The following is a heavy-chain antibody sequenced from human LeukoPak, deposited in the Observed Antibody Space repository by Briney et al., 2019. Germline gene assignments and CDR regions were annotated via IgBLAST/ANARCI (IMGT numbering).Heavy chain of an antibody. D-gene: IGHD2-21*02. J-gene: IGHJ4*02. CDR1: GFTFSSYA. Sequence: GGSLRLSCAASGFTFSSYAMSWVRQAPGKGLEWVSAISGSGGSTYYADSVKGRFTISRDNSKNTLYLQMNSLRAEDTAVYYCAKDPREVTGPHYDYWGQGTLVTVSS. V-gene: IGHV3-23*01. CDR3: AKDPREVTGPHYDY. CDR2: ISGSGGST.